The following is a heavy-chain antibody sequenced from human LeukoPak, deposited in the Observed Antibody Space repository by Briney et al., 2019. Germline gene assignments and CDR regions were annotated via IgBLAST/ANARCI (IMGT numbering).Heavy chain of an antibody. V-gene: IGHV1-8*01. CDR1: GYTFTSYD. CDR2: MNPNSGNT. Sequence: ASVKVSCTASGYTFTSYDINWVRQATGQGLEWMGWMNPNSGNTGYAQKFQGRVTMTRNTSISTAYMELSSLRSEDTAVYYCARGYCSGGSCYQYYFDYWGQGTLVTVSS. D-gene: IGHD2-15*01. CDR3: ARGYCSGGSCYQYYFDY. J-gene: IGHJ4*02.